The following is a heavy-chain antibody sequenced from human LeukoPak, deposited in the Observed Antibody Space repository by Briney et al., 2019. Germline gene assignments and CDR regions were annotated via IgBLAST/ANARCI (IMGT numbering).Heavy chain of an antibody. Sequence: ASVKVSCKASGYTFTGYYMHWVRQAPGQGLEWMGWINPNSGGTNYAQRFQGRVTITRDTSASTAYMELSSLRSEDMAVYYCARGYVYGQIDYWGQGTLVTVSS. CDR2: INPNSGGT. CDR1: GYTFTGYY. CDR3: ARGYVYGQIDY. J-gene: IGHJ4*02. V-gene: IGHV1-2*02. D-gene: IGHD2/OR15-2a*01.